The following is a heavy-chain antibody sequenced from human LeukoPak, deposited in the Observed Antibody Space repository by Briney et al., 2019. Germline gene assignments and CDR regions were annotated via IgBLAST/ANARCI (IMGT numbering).Heavy chain of an antibody. CDR3: ARLLEGNYHFDN. CDR1: GFTFSRSW. CDR2: INGDGTST. J-gene: IGHJ4*02. Sequence: GGSLRLSCTVSGFTFSRSWMRWVRQAPGKGLVWVSHINGDGTSTNYADSVKGRFTISRDNAKNTLSLQMNSLRVEDTALYYCARLLEGNYHFDNWGQGTLVTVSS. V-gene: IGHV3-74*01. D-gene: IGHD1-1*01.